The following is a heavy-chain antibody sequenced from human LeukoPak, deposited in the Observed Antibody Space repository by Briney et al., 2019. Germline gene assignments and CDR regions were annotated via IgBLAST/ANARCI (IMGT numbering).Heavy chain of an antibody. V-gene: IGHV1-18*01. D-gene: IGHD3-22*01. J-gene: IGHJ6*03. Sequence: ASVKVSCKASGYTFTSYGISWVRQAPGQGLEWMGWISAYNGNTNYAQKLQGRVTMTTDTSTSTAYMELRSLRSDDTAVYHCASGYYDSSGYRNYYYYMDVWGKGTTVTVSS. CDR2: ISAYNGNT. CDR3: ASGYYDSSGYRNYYYYMDV. CDR1: GYTFTSYG.